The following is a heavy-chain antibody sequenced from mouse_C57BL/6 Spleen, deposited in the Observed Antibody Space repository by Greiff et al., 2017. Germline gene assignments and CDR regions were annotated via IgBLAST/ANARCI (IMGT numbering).Heavy chain of an antibody. CDR2: IHPSDSDT. Sequence: QVQLQQPGAELVKPGASVKVSCKASGYTFTSYWMHWVKQRPGQGLEWIGRIHPSDSDTNYNQKFKGKATLTVDKSSSTAYMQLSSLTSEDSAVYYCVMEYYGNYPGRFAYWGQGTLVTVSA. CDR1: GYTFTSYW. V-gene: IGHV1-74*01. CDR3: VMEYYGNYPGRFAY. J-gene: IGHJ3*01. D-gene: IGHD2-1*01.